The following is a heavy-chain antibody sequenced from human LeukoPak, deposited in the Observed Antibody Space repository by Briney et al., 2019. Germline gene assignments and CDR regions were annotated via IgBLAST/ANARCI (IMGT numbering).Heavy chain of an antibody. CDR2: IIPIFGTA. D-gene: IGHD2-15*01. V-gene: IGHV1-69*05. Sequence: SVKVSCKASGGTFSSYAISWVRQAPGQGLEWMGGIIPIFGTANYAQKFQGRVTITTDESTSTAYMEPSSLRSEDTAVYYCAIHSTRYCSGGSCLSRDWFDPWGQGTLVTVSS. CDR3: AIHSTRYCSGGSCLSRDWFDP. J-gene: IGHJ5*02. CDR1: GGTFSSYA.